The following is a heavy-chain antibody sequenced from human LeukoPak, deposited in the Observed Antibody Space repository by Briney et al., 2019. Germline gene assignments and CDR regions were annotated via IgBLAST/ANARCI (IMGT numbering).Heavy chain of an antibody. V-gene: IGHV1-8*03. D-gene: IGHD6-19*01. CDR3: AATRAVAGPFIFDY. CDR1: GYTFTSYG. J-gene: IGHJ4*02. CDR2: MNPNSGNT. Sequence: GASVKVSCKASGYTFTSYGISWVRQATGQGLEWMGWMNPNSGNTGYAQKFQGRVTITTDESTSTAYMELSSLRSEDTAVYYCAATRAVAGPFIFDYWGQGTLVTVSS.